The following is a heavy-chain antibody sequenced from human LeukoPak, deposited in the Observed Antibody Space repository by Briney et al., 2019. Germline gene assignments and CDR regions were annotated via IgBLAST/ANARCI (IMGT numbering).Heavy chain of an antibody. CDR1: GFTFSSYA. V-gene: IGHV3-30-3*01. CDR3: ARDGRRTAINFGMDV. Sequence: GRSLRLSCAASGFTFSSYAMHWVRQAPGKGLEWVAVISYDGSNKYYADSVKGRFTISRDNSKNTLYLQMNSLRAEDTAVYYCARDGRRTAINFGMDVWGQGTTVTVSS. J-gene: IGHJ6*02. D-gene: IGHD5-18*01. CDR2: ISYDGSNK.